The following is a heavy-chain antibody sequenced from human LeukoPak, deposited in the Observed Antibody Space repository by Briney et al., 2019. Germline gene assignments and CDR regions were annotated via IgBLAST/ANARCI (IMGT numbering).Heavy chain of an antibody. CDR2: INWNGGST. J-gene: IGHJ5*02. Sequence: PGGSLRLSCAASGFTFDDYGMSWVRQAPGKGLEWVSGINWNGGSTGYADSVKGRFTISRDNAKNSLYLQMNSLRAEDTALYYCARLTWNDVLYWFDPWGQGTLVTVSS. V-gene: IGHV3-20*04. CDR3: ARLTWNDVLYWFDP. CDR1: GFTFDDYG. D-gene: IGHD1-1*01.